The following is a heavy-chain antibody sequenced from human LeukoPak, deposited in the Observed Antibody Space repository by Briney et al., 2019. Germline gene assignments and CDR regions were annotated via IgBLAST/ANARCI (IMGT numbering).Heavy chain of an antibody. D-gene: IGHD3-10*01. CDR1: GFTVRSKS. V-gene: IGHV3-53*01. Sequence: GGSLRLSCEVSGFTVRSKSMSWVRQAPGKGLEWVSVIYSGGRTYYADSVKGRFTISRDNSGNRMYLQMNSLRAEDTAVYYCAKAYGSGSYYFFDYWGQGTLVTVSS. J-gene: IGHJ4*02. CDR3: AKAYGSGSYYFFDY. CDR2: IYSGGRT.